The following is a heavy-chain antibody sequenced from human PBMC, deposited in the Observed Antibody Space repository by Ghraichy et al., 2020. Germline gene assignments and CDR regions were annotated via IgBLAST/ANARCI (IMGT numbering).Heavy chain of an antibody. CDR2: IFYHTGNE. J-gene: IGHJ4*02. D-gene: IGHD3-16*01. CDR1: GLTFDNYA. V-gene: IGHV3-30*02. Sequence: GGSLRLSCAASGLTFDNYAMHWVRQAPGKGLEWVAFIFYHTGNEYYADSVKGRFTISRDNSKNMLYLQMNGLTPEDTAIYYCAKDWARIHSAPYYLDSWGRGILVTVSS. CDR3: AKDWARIHSAPYYLDS.